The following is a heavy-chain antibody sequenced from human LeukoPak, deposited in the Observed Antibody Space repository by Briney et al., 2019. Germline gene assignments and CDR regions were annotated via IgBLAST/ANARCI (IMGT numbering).Heavy chain of an antibody. Sequence: PGGSLRLSCAASGFTFSSYWIHWVRQAPGKGLVWVSRINSDGSTSTYADSVKGRFTISRDNAKNTLFLQMNSLRAEDTAVYYCARGVHSNLDYWGQGSLVTVSS. CDR1: GFTFSSYW. J-gene: IGHJ4*02. CDR2: INSDGSTS. V-gene: IGHV3-74*01. CDR3: ARGVHSNLDY. D-gene: IGHD4-11*01.